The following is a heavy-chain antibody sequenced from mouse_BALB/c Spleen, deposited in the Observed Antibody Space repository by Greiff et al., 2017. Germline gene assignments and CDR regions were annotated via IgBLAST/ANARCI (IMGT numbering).Heavy chain of an antibody. D-gene: IGHD3-3*01. CDR2: ISYSGST. Sequence: EVQLQESGPGLVKPSQSLSLTCTVTGYSITSDYAWNWIRQFPGNKLEWMGYISYSGSTSYNPSLKSRISITRDTSKNQFFLQLNSVTTEDTATYYCARKGTGFAYWGQGTLVTVSA. J-gene: IGHJ3*01. V-gene: IGHV3-2*02. CDR1: GYSITSDYA. CDR3: ARKGTGFAY.